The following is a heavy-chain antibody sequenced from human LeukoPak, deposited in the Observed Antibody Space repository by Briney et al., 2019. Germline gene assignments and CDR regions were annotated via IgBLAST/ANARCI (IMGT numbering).Heavy chain of an antibody. V-gene: IGHV3-21*01. CDR3: ARERGYSYGYSDY. Sequence: GSLRLSCAASGFTFSSYSMNWVRQAPGKGPEWVSSISSSSSYIYYADSVKGRFTISRDNAKNSLYLQMNSLRAEDTAVYYCARERGYSYGYSDYWGQGTLVTVSS. CDR2: ISSSSSYI. J-gene: IGHJ4*02. D-gene: IGHD5-18*01. CDR1: GFTFSSYS.